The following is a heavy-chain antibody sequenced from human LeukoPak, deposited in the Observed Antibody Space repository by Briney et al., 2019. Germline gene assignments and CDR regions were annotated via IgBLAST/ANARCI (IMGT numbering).Heavy chain of an antibody. CDR1: GGSFSGYY. Sequence: SETLSLTCAVYGGSFSGYYGSWIRQPPGKGLEWIGEINHSGSTNYNPSLKSRVTISVDTSKNQFSLKLSSVTAEDTAVYYCAGGWFALDYWGQGTLVTVSS. J-gene: IGHJ4*02. D-gene: IGHD6-19*01. CDR2: INHSGST. V-gene: IGHV4-34*01. CDR3: AGGWFALDY.